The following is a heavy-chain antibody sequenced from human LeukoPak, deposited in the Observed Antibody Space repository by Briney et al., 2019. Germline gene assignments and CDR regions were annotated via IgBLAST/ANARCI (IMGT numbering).Heavy chain of an antibody. D-gene: IGHD6-13*01. CDR1: GGSISSSSYY. CDR3: ATQDASIAAVGKNDD. V-gene: IGHV4-39*01. CDR2: IYYSGST. Sequence: SETLSLTCTVSGGSISSSSYYWGWIRQPPGKGLEWIGRIYYSGSTYYNPSRKSRVTISVDTTKKQLSLKLSSGPAPDTAVYYCATQDASIAAVGKNDDWGQGTPVTVSS. J-gene: IGHJ4*02.